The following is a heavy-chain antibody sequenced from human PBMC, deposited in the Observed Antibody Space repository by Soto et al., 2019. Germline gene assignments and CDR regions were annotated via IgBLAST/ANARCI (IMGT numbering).Heavy chain of an antibody. Sequence: EVQLVESGGGLVQPGGSLRLSCAASGFTFGSYWMSWVRQVPGKGLEWLGTIKRDSTEKKYVASVKGRFTMSRDIAQNSLHPQMAGLQPQEADVYYCTRDSKYGSGGAVTHARHSWSNANVLTVSS. CDR2: IKRDSTEK. CDR1: GFTFGSYW. J-gene: IGHJ5*01. CDR3: TRDSKYGSGGAVTHARHS. V-gene: IGHV3-7*01. D-gene: IGHD3-10*01.